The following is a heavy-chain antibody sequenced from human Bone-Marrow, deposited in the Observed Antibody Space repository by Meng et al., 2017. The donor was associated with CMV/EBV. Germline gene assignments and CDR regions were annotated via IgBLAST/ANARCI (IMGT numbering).Heavy chain of an antibody. J-gene: IGHJ3*02. Sequence: GEYLKISFAASGFTFSRYGMDWVRQGPGKGLEWVTFIENDGSNKYYADSVKGRFTISRDNFKNTVHLQINSLRAEDTALYYCVKFFRWDQPDDAFDIWGHGTMVTVSS. D-gene: IGHD1-26*01. CDR3: VKFFRWDQPDDAFDI. CDR2: IENDGSNK. V-gene: IGHV3-30*02. CDR1: GFTFSRYG.